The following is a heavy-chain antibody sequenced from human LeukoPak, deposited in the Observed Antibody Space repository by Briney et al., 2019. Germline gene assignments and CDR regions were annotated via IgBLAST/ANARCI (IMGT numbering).Heavy chain of an antibody. CDR3: ARAGYYRFDY. CDR2: MNNDGTTT. D-gene: IGHD2/OR15-2a*01. Sequence: GGSLSLSCAASGFTFSSYWMHWVRQGPGEGLVWVSRMNNDGTTTDYADSVKGRFTISRDNAKNTLYLQLNNLRGEDTAVYFCARAGYYRFDYWGQGTLVTVSS. V-gene: IGHV3-74*01. J-gene: IGHJ4*02. CDR1: GFTFSSYW.